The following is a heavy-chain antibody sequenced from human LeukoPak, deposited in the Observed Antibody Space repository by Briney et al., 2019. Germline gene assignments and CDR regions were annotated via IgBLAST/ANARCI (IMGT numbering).Heavy chain of an antibody. Sequence: PGGSLRLSCAPSGFTFSNYGMHWVRQAPGKGLEWVALIYYDGSNQYYADSVKGRFTISRDNSKNTLYLQLNSLRAEDTAMYYCARDRGQSYFDYWGQGTLVTVSS. CDR2: IYYDGSNQ. D-gene: IGHD5-12*01. J-gene: IGHJ4*02. V-gene: IGHV3-33*01. CDR1: GFTFSNYG. CDR3: ARDRGQSYFDY.